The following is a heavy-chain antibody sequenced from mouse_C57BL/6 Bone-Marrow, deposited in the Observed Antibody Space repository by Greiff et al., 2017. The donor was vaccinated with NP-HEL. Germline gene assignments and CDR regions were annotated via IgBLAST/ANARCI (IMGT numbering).Heavy chain of an antibody. CDR3: AREIYGNGYFDV. Sequence: EVKLVESGGGLVQSGRSLRLSCATSGFTFSDFYMEWVRQAPGKGLEWIAASRNKANDYTTEYSASVKGRFIVSRDTSQSILYLQMNALRAEDTAIYYCAREIYGNGYFDVWGTGTTVTVSS. D-gene: IGHD2-1*01. CDR2: SRNKANDYTT. V-gene: IGHV7-1*01. J-gene: IGHJ1*03. CDR1: GFTFSDFY.